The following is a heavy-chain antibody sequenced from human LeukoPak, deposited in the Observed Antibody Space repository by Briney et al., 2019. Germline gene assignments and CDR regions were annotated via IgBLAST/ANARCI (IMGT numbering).Heavy chain of an antibody. D-gene: IGHD2-21*01. CDR2: IWYDGSNK. V-gene: IGHV3-33*01. J-gene: IGHJ3*02. CDR1: GFTFSSYG. Sequence: GGSLRLSCAASGFTFSSYGMHWVRQAPGKGLEWVAVIWYDGSNKYYADSVKGRFTISRDNSKNTLYLQMNSLRAEDTAVYYCAREAGLWWSTRRDAFDIWGQGTMVTVSS. CDR3: AREAGLWWSTRRDAFDI.